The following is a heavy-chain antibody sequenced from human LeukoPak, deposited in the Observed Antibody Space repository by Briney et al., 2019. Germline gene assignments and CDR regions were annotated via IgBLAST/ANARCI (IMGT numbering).Heavy chain of an antibody. CDR3: ARAWCGSTSCYNFDY. V-gene: IGHV1-69*05. D-gene: IGHD2-2*01. CDR1: GGTFSSYA. J-gene: IGHJ4*02. Sequence: ASVKVSCKASGGTFSSYAISWVRQAPGQGLEWMGGIIPIFGTANYAQKFQGRVTITTDESTSTAYMELSSLRSEDTAVYYCARAWCGSTSCYNFDYWGQGTLVTVSS. CDR2: IIPIFGTA.